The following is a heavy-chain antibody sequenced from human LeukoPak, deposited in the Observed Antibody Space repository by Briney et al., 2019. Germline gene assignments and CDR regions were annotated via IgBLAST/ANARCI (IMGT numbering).Heavy chain of an antibody. CDR2: IYYSGST. CDR1: GGSVSSGSYY. CDR3: ARGPLYYDFWSGYYYYYYGMDV. D-gene: IGHD3-3*01. V-gene: IGHV4-30-4*01. J-gene: IGHJ6*02. Sequence: SETLSLTCTVSGGSVSSGSYYWSWIRQPPGKGLEWIGYIYYSGSTYYNPSLKSRVTISVDTSKNQFSLKLSSVTAADTAVYYCARGPLYYDFWSGYYYYYYGMDVWGQGTTVTVSS.